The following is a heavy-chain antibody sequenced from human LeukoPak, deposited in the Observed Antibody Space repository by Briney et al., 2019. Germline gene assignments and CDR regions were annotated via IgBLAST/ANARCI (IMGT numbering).Heavy chain of an antibody. CDR2: IWYNGNEK. J-gene: IGHJ4*02. Sequence: PGTSLRLSCTASGFMFRNYGMHWVRQAPGKGLEWVAVIWYNGNEKYYTGSVEGRFTISRDNSKNTVYLQMNSLRAEDTAVCYCARDEYSFSLRGATIDYWGQGTLVTVSS. CDR1: GFMFRNYG. CDR3: ARDEYSFSLRGATIDY. V-gene: IGHV3-33*01. D-gene: IGHD1-26*01.